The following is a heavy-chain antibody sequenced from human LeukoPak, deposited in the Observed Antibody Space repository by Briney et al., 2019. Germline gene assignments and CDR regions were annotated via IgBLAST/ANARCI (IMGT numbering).Heavy chain of an antibody. CDR1: GFIFSSYW. J-gene: IGHJ6*03. CDR3: ARNYFGSGSDPFYYHYMDV. CDR2: INSDGSST. Sequence: GGTLRLSCAASGFIFSSYWMHWVRQAPGKGLVWVSRINSDGSSTSYADSVKGRFTISRDNAKNTVYLQMNSLRAEDTAVYYCARNYFGSGSDPFYYHYMDVWGKGTTVTVSS. V-gene: IGHV3-74*01. D-gene: IGHD3-10*01.